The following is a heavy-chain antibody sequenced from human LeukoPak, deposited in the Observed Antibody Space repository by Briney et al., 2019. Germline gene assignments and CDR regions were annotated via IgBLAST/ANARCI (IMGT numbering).Heavy chain of an antibody. J-gene: IGHJ5*02. CDR1: GYTFNIYG. CDR3: ARVRLRFLEWLLAEPHDNWFDP. CDR2: ISAYNGNT. V-gene: IGHV1-18*01. Sequence: ASVKVSCKASGYTFNIYGISWVRQAPGQGLEWMGWISAYNGNTNCAQKLQGRVTMTTDTSTSTAHMELRSLRSDDTAVYYCARVRLRFLEWLLAEPHDNWFDPWGQGTLVTVSS. D-gene: IGHD3-3*01.